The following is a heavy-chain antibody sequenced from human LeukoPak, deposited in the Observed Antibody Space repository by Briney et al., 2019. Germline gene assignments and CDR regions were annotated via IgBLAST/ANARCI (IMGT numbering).Heavy chain of an antibody. CDR3: ARHGPKSPDYDFWSGYYPGYFDY. Sequence: TSETLSLTCTVSGGSISSSSYYWGWIRQPPGKGLEWIGSIYYSRSTYYNPSLKSRVTISVDTSKNQFSLKLSSVTAADTAVYYCARHGPKSPDYDFWSGYYPGYFDYWGQGTLVTVSS. CDR2: IYYSRST. V-gene: IGHV4-39*01. CDR1: GGSISSSSYY. D-gene: IGHD3-3*01. J-gene: IGHJ4*02.